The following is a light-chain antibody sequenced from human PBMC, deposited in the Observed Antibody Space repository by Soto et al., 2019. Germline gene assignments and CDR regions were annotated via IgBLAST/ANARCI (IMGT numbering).Light chain of an antibody. CDR2: LGS. Sequence: DIVMTQSPLSLPVTPGEPASISCRSSRSLLHSNGYNYLDWYLQKPGQSPQLLIYLGSNRASGVPARFSGSGSGTDSTLKISRREVSDVAVSYYMPALSTPPTFGGGTNVEIK. CDR3: MPALSTPPT. J-gene: IGKJ4*01. CDR1: RSLLHSNGYNY. V-gene: IGKV2-28*01.